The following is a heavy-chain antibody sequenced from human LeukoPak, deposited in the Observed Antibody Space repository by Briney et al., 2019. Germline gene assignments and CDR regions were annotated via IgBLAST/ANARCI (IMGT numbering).Heavy chain of an antibody. J-gene: IGHJ6*03. CDR3: ARNYGSYYYYYMDV. V-gene: IGHV1-8*01. CDR2: MNPNSGNT. D-gene: IGHD4-17*01. CDR1: GYTFTSYD. Sequence: ASVKVSCKASGYTFTSYDINWVRQATGQGLEWMGWMNPNSGNTGYAQKFQGRVTITRNTSISTAYMELSSLRSEDTAVYYCARNYGSYYYYYMDVWGKGTTVTVSS.